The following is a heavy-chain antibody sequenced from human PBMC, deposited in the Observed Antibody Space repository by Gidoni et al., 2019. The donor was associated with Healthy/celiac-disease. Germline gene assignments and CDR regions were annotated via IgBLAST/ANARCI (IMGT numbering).Heavy chain of an antibody. CDR1: GFPFSSYS. D-gene: IGHD2-8*02. V-gene: IGHV3-48*02. CDR2: ISSSSSTI. J-gene: IGHJ4*02. CDR3: ARDPNIVLVVYAEYYFDY. Sequence: EVQLVEPGGGLVQPGGSLRLSAAASGFPFSSYSMNWVRQAPGKGLEWVSYISSSSSTIYYADSVKGRFTISRDNAKNSLYLQMNSLRDEDTAVYYCARDPNIVLVVYAEYYFDYWGQGTLVTVSS.